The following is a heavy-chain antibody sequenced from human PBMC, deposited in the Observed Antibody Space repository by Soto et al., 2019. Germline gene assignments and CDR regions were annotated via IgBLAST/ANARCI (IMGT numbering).Heavy chain of an antibody. CDR3: ARVPVAVAATEDYYGLYV. CDR1: GVSITSYY. Sequence: QVQLEESGPGLVRPSETLSLTCSVSGVSITSYYWSWIRQSAGGGLEWMGRINTDGLSTYSPSFKSRLTMSLDTSKNQVSLRLLSVTAADTAVYFCARVPVAVAATEDYYGLYVWGQGTTVNVS. J-gene: IGHJ6*02. V-gene: IGHV4-4*07. D-gene: IGHD2-15*01. CDR2: INTDGLS.